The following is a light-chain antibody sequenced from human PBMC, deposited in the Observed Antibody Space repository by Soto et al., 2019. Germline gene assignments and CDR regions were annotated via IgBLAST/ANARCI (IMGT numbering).Light chain of an antibody. V-gene: IGKV3-15*01. CDR2: GAS. Sequence: EIVMTQSPATLSVSPGERATLSCRASQSVSSNLAWYQQKPGQAPRLLIYGASPRATGIRARFSGSGSGTEFTLTIRSLQSEDFAVYYCQQYNNWPLAFGGGTKVEIK. CDR3: QQYNNWPLA. CDR1: QSVSSN. J-gene: IGKJ4*01.